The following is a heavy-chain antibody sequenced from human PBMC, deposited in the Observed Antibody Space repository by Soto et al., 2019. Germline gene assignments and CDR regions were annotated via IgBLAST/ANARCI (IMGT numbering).Heavy chain of an antibody. CDR3: TWGWIFGPLINWFDP. V-gene: IGHV3-49*03. CDR2: IRSRAYGGTT. J-gene: IGHJ5*02. D-gene: IGHD3-3*01. CDR1: GFTFGDNA. Sequence: EVQLVESGGHMVQPGRSLRLSCTASGFTFGDNAMSWFRQAPGEGLEWVGFIRSRAYGGTTEYAASVKGRFTISRDDSKSIAYLQMNSLKTEDTALYYCTWGWIFGPLINWFDPWGQGTLVTVSS.